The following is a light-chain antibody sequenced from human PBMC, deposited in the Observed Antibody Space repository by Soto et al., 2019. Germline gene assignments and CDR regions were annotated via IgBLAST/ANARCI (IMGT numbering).Light chain of an antibody. CDR3: CSYAGSYTHV. J-gene: IGLJ1*01. CDR1: SSDVGGYNY. CDR2: YVS. Sequence: QSALTQPRSVSGSPGQSVTISCTGTSSDVGGYNYVSWYQQHPGKAPKLMIYYVSKRPSGVPDRFSGSKSGNMASLTISGLQAEDEADYYCCSYAGSYTHVFGTGTKLTVL. V-gene: IGLV2-11*01.